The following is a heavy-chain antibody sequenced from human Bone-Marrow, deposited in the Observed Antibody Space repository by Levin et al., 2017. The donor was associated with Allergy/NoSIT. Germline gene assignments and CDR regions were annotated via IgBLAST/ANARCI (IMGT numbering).Heavy chain of an antibody. Sequence: PGGSLRLSCAASGFTFSSYGMHWVRQAPGKGLEWVAVISYDGSNKYYADSVKGRFTISRDNSKNTLYLQMNSLRAEDTAVYYCAKFEAAADPAFDYWGQGTLVTVSS. CDR1: GFTFSSYG. V-gene: IGHV3-30*18. D-gene: IGHD6-13*01. CDR3: AKFEAAADPAFDY. CDR2: ISYDGSNK. J-gene: IGHJ4*02.